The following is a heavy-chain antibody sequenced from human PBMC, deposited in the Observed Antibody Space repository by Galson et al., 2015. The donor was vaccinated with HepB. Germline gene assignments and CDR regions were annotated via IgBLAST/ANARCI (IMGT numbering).Heavy chain of an antibody. CDR2: IIPIFGTA. V-gene: IGHV1-69*13. J-gene: IGHJ3*02. Sequence: SVKVSCKASGGTFSSYAISWVRQAPGQGLEWMGGIIPIFGTANYAQKFQGRVTITADESTSTAYMELSSLRSEDTAVYYCARWLYCDHALDIWGQGTMVTVSS. CDR3: ARWLYCDHALDI. D-gene: IGHD2-2*02. CDR1: GGTFSSYA.